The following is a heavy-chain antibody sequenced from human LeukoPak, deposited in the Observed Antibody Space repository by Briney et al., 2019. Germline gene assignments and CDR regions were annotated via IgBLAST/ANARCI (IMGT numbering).Heavy chain of an antibody. CDR3: ARSGIVGAITPLVY. V-gene: IGHV1-3*01. CDR1: GYTFTSYD. J-gene: IGHJ4*02. Sequence: ASVKVSCKASGYTFTSYDIHWVRQAPGQRLEWMGWINAGNGNTKYSQKFQGRVTITRDTSGSTAYMELSSLRSEDTAVYYCARSGIVGAITPLVYWGQGTLVIVSS. D-gene: IGHD1-26*01. CDR2: INAGNGNT.